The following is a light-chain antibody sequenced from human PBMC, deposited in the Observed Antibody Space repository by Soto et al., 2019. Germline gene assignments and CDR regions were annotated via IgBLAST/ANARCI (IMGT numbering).Light chain of an antibody. CDR3: QQYYSTPPSLT. CDR1: QSVLYSSNNKNY. J-gene: IGKJ4*01. V-gene: IGKV4-1*01. Sequence: DIVMTQSPDSLAVSLGERATINCKSSQSVLYSSNNKNYLAWYQQKPGQPPKLLIYWASTRESGVPDRFSGSGSGTDFTLTISSLQAVDVAVYYCQQYYSTPPSLTFGGGTKVEIK. CDR2: WAS.